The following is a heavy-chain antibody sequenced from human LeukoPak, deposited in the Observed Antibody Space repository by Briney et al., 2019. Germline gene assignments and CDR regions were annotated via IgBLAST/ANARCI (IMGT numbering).Heavy chain of an antibody. V-gene: IGHV4-39*07. Sequence: PSETLSLTCTVSGGSISSSSYYWGWIRQPPGKGLEWIGSIYYSGSTYYNPSLKSRVTISVDTSKNQFSLKLSSVTAADTAVYYCARDHYYGAIDYWGQGTLVTVSS. CDR2: IYYSGST. D-gene: IGHD3-10*01. CDR1: GGSISSSSYY. CDR3: ARDHYYGAIDY. J-gene: IGHJ4*02.